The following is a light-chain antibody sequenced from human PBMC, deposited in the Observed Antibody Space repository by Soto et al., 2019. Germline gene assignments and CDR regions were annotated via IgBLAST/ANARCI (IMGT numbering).Light chain of an antibody. Sequence: DIQMTQSPSTLSASVGDRVTITCRASQSIGSWLAWYQQKPGKAPNLLIYDASALESGVPSRFSGSGSGTEFTFTISSLQPEDIATYYCQQYDNLPLTFGGGTKVDIK. CDR3: QQYDNLPLT. V-gene: IGKV1-5*01. J-gene: IGKJ4*01. CDR2: DAS. CDR1: QSIGSW.